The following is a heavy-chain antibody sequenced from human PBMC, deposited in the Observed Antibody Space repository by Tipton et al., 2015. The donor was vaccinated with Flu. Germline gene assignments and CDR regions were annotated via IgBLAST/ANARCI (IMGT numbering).Heavy chain of an antibody. D-gene: IGHD1-1*01. J-gene: IGHJ3*02. CDR3: ARALDSGAFAI. Sequence: TLFLTCSVSGGSVSSSSYYWGWIRQPPGTGLEWIGSIYHSGSTYYNPSLKSRVTISVDTSKNQFSLKLSSVTAADTAVYYCARALDSGAFAIWGQGTMVTVSS. CDR1: GGSVSSSSYY. CDR2: IYHSGST. V-gene: IGHV4-39*07.